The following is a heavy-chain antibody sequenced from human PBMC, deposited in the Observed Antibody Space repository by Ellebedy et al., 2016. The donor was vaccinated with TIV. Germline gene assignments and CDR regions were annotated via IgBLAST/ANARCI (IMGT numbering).Heavy chain of an antibody. CDR2: INPDGSEK. V-gene: IGHV3-7*03. D-gene: IGHD2-8*01. J-gene: IGHJ4*02. CDR3: ARARCSNADCHIPDY. CDR1: GFTFSNYW. Sequence: GESLKISCAASGFTFSNYWMSWVRQAPGEGLEWVANINPDGSEKHHVDSVKGRFTISRDNAKTSLYLQINGLRDDDTAMYYCARARCSNADCHIPDYWGQGSLVTVSS.